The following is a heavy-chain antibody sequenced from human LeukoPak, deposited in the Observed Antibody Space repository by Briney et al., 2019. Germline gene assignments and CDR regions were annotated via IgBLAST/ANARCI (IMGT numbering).Heavy chain of an antibody. Sequence: GGSLRLSCAASGFTFSSYDMTWVRQTPGKGLEWVSLISRSGGTTYDADSVNGRFTISRDNSKNTLYLQMNSLRAEDTAEYYCAKRGGTESFYYYYYMGVWGKGTMVTVSS. J-gene: IGHJ6*03. D-gene: IGHD2-15*01. CDR1: GFTFSSYD. CDR2: ISRSGGTT. V-gene: IGHV3-23*01. CDR3: AKRGGTESFYYYYYMGV.